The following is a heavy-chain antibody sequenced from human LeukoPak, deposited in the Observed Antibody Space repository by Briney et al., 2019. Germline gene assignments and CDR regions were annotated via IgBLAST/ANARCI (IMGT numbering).Heavy chain of an antibody. J-gene: IGHJ4*02. CDR3: ARDRDTAMDFDY. V-gene: IGHV1-18*01. CDR2: ISAYNGNT. D-gene: IGHD5-18*01. CDR1: SYTFTSYG. Sequence: ASVKVSCKASSYTFTSYGISWVRQAPGQGLEWMGWISAYNGNTNYAQKLQGRVTMTTDTSTTTAYMELRSLRSDDTAVYYCARDRDTAMDFDYWGQGTLVTVSS.